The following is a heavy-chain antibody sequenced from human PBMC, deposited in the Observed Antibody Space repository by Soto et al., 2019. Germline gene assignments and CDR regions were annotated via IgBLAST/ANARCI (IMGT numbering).Heavy chain of an antibody. D-gene: IGHD6-19*01. Sequence: SETLSLTCAVSSGSISSSNWWSWVRQPPGKGLEWIGEIYHSGSTNYNPSLKSRVTISVDKSKNQFSLKLSSVTAADTAVYYCAREGDSSGWYNYFDYWGQGTLVTVSS. CDR2: IYHSGST. V-gene: IGHV4-4*02. CDR1: SGSISSSNW. J-gene: IGHJ4*02. CDR3: AREGDSSGWYNYFDY.